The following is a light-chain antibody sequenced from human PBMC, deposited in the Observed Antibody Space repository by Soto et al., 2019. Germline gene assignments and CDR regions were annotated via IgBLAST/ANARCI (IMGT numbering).Light chain of an antibody. J-gene: IGLJ1*01. CDR2: DVS. Sequence: QSVLTRPRPVSGSPGQSVTISCTGTSSDVGGYNYVSWYQQHPGKAPKLMIYDVSKRPSGVPDRFSGSKSGNTASLTISGLQAEDEADYYCCSYAGSSYVFGTGTKVTVL. V-gene: IGLV2-11*01. CDR3: CSYAGSSYV. CDR1: SSDVGGYNY.